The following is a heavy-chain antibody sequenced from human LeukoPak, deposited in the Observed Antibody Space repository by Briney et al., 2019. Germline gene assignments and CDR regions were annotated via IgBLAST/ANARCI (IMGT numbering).Heavy chain of an antibody. J-gene: IGHJ6*02. D-gene: IGHD5/OR15-5a*01. CDR2: IPSDGLRA. CDR1: GFSLSAHG. CDR3: AREHAIYFYSVLDV. Sequence: PGGSLRLSCAASGFSLSAHGIHWVRQAPGKGLEWLAAIPSDGLRAYYEGSVKARFTVSRDQNTVFPRMYSLRPEDTAVYFCAREHAIYFYSVLDVWGQGTTVTVSS. V-gene: IGHV3-30*03.